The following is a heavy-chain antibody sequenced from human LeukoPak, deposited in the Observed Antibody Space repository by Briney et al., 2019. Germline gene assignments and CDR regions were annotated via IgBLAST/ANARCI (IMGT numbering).Heavy chain of an antibody. V-gene: IGHV4-34*01. Sequence: SETLSLTCAVYGVSFSGYYWSWLRQPPGKGREWIGEINHSGSTNYNPSLMSRVTISVDTSKNQFSLKLSSVTAADTAVYYCSRRRNTALLRGYYMDVWAKGTTVTISS. CDR3: SRRRNTALLRGYYMDV. J-gene: IGHJ6*03. CDR1: GVSFSGYY. D-gene: IGHD5-18*01. CDR2: INHSGST.